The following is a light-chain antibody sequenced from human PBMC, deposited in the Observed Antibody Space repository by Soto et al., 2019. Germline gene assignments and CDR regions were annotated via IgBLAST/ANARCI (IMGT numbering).Light chain of an antibody. CDR1: QSLNSFY. J-gene: IGKJ1*01. Sequence: EIVLTQSPGTLSLSPGERATLSCRASQSLNSFYLAWYQQKPGQAPRLLIYGSSNRATGIPDRFSGSGSGTDVTLTISRLDPKDFAVYYCQQYDISPRTVGQGTKVEVK. CDR3: QQYDISPRT. V-gene: IGKV3-20*01. CDR2: GSS.